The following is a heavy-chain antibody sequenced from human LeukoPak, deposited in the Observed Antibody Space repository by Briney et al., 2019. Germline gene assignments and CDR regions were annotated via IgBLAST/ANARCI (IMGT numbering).Heavy chain of an antibody. J-gene: IGHJ6*03. V-gene: IGHV3-74*01. CDR1: GFTFSSYW. Sequence: PGGSLRLSCAASGFTFSSYWMHWVRRAPGKGLVWVSRINSDGSSTSYADSVKGRFTISRDNAKNTLYLQMNSLRAEDTAVYYCARVFRYYYYYYYMDVWGKGTTVTVSS. CDR2: INSDGSST. CDR3: ARVFRYYYYYYYMDV.